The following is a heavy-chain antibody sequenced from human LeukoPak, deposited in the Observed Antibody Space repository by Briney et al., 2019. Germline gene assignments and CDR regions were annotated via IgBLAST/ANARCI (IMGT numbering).Heavy chain of an antibody. Sequence: SETLSLTCTVSGGPISSYYWSWIRQPAGKGLEWIGRIYSSGSTDYNPSLKSRVTMSVDTSKNKFSLKLSSVTAADTAVYYCARSVEGYCSGGSCYSYYYYMDVWGKGTTVTVSS. V-gene: IGHV4-4*07. D-gene: IGHD2-15*01. CDR2: IYSSGST. J-gene: IGHJ6*03. CDR3: ARSVEGYCSGGSCYSYYYYMDV. CDR1: GGPISSYY.